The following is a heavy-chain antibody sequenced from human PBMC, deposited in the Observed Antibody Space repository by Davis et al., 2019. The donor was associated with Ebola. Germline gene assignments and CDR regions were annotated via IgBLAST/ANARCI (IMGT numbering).Heavy chain of an antibody. CDR3: AKDLLYSSSWYSVLRYYGMDV. V-gene: IGHV3-23*01. D-gene: IGHD6-13*01. Sequence: GESLKISCAASGFTFSSYAMSWVRQAPGKGLEWVSAISGSGGSTYYADSVKGRFTISRDNSKNTLYLQMNSLRAEDTAVYYCAKDLLYSSSWYSVLRYYGMDVWGQGTTVTVSS. J-gene: IGHJ6*02. CDR1: GFTFSSYA. CDR2: ISGSGGST.